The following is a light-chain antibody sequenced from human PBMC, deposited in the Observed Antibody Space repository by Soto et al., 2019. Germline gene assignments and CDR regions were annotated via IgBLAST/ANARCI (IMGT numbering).Light chain of an antibody. CDR1: SSNIGAGYD. J-gene: IGLJ1*01. Sequence: QSVLTQPPSVSGAPGQRVIISCTGSSSNIGAGYDVHWYQQLPGTAPRLLIYENNNRPSGVPARFSVSKSGTSASLAITGLQGEDDADYYCQSYDSSLSAYVFXTGIKLTGL. CDR3: QSYDSSLSAYV. CDR2: ENN. V-gene: IGLV1-40*01.